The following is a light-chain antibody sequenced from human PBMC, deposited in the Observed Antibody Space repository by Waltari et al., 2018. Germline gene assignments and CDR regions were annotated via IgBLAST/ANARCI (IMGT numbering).Light chain of an antibody. CDR1: QSVSNY. CDR2: AAS. Sequence: DIQMTQSPSSLSASVGDRVTITCRASQSVSNYLNWYQQTPGKAPKLLIYAASSLQSGVPSRFSGSGSETYFTLTISSLQPEDFATYYCQESYSAPPVTFGAGTKVENK. CDR3: QESYSAPPVT. J-gene: IGKJ4*01. V-gene: IGKV1-39*01.